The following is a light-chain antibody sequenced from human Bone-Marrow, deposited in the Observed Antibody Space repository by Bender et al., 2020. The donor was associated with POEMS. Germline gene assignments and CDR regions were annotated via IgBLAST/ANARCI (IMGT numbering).Light chain of an antibody. CDR1: SSNIGAHA. V-gene: IGLV1-44*01. CDR3: AVWDDSLSGRI. CDR2: SSH. Sequence: QSVLTQPPSASGTPGQRVTISCSGGSSNIGAHAVNWYQHLPGTAPKLLIYSSHRRPSEVPDRFSGSKSGTSASLAISGLQSEDEGDYYCAVWDDSLSGRIFGGGTKLTVL. J-gene: IGLJ2*01.